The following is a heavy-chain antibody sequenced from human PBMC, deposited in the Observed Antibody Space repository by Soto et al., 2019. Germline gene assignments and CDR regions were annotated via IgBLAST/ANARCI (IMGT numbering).Heavy chain of an antibody. J-gene: IGHJ6*02. CDR1: GGTFSSYA. Sequence: QVQLVQSGAEVMKPGSSVKVSCKASGGTFSSYAISWVRQAPGQGLEWMGGVIPISDTTNYAQKFQGRVTITADESTSTAYMELSSLRSEDTALYYCARSQGSRTSLEIYYYYYFGMDVWGQGTTVTVSS. D-gene: IGHD2-2*01. CDR3: ARSQGSRTSLEIYYYYYFGMDV. CDR2: VIPISDTT. V-gene: IGHV1-69*01.